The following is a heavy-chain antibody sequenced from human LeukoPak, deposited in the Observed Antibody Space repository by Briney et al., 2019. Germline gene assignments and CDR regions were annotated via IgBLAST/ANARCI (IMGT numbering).Heavy chain of an antibody. CDR1: GFTLSSYS. CDR3: ASIYDSSGYPFDY. J-gene: IGHJ4*02. CDR2: ISSSSSYI. V-gene: IGHV3-21*01. D-gene: IGHD3-22*01. Sequence: GGSLRLSCAASGFTLSSYSMNWVRQAPGKGLEWVSSISSSSSYIYYADSVKGRFTISRDNAKNSLYLQMNSLRAEDTAVYCCASIYDSSGYPFDYWGQGTLVTVSS.